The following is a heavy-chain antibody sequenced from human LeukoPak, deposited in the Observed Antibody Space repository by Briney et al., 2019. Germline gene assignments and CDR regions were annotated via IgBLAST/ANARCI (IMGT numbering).Heavy chain of an antibody. CDR1: GYTFTSYG. CDR3: ARDAIRWSRDNWFDP. CDR2: ISAYNGNT. Sequence: EASVKVSCKASGYTFTSYGISWVRQAPGQGLEWMGWISAYNGNTNYAQKLQGRVTMTTDTSTSTAYMELRSLRSDDTAVYYCARDAIRWSRDNWFDPWGQGTLVTVSS. D-gene: IGHD4-23*01. J-gene: IGHJ5*02. V-gene: IGHV1-18*01.